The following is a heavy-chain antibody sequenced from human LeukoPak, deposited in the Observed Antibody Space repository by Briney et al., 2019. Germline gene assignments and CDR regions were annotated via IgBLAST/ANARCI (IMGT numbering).Heavy chain of an antibody. CDR1: GGTFSSCA. J-gene: IGHJ4*02. Sequence: ASVKVSCKASGGTFSSCAISWVRQAPGQGLEWMGGIIPIFGTANYAQKFQGRVTITADESTSTAYMELSSLRSEDTAVYYCARASASPTTVTYYFDYWGQGTLVTVSS. D-gene: IGHD4-17*01. CDR2: IIPIFGTA. CDR3: ARASASPTTVTYYFDY. V-gene: IGHV1-69*13.